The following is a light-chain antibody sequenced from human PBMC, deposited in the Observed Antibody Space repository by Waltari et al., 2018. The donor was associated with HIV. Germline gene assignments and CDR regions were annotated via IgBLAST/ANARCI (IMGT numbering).Light chain of an antibody. V-gene: IGKV3-20*01. CDR2: GAS. Sequence: TLSCRASQSVSSSYLAWYQQKPGQAPRLLIYGASSRATGIPDRFGGSGSGTDFTLTISRLEPEDFAVYYCQQYGSSPPYSFGQGTKLEIK. J-gene: IGKJ2*03. CDR1: QSVSSSY. CDR3: QQYGSSPPYS.